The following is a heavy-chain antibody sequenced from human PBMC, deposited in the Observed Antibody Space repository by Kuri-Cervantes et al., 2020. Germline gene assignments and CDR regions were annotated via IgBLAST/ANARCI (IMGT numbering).Heavy chain of an antibody. J-gene: IGHJ4*02. Sequence: GESLKISCAASGFTFSSYSMNWVRQALGKGLEWVAVISYDGSNKYYADSVKGRFTISRDNSKNTLYLQMNSLRAEDTAVYYCAKDYPNRRLYQWLEWGYFDYWSQGTLVTVSS. CDR2: ISYDGSNK. CDR3: AKDYPNRRLYQWLEWGYFDY. D-gene: IGHD6-19*01. V-gene: IGHV3-30*18. CDR1: GFTFSSYS.